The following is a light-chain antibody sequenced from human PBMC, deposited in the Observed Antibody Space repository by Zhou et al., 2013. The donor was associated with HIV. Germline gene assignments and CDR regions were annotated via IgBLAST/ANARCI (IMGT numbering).Light chain of an antibody. CDR3: QQRSNWFT. J-gene: IGKJ4*01. Sequence: ETVMAQSPATLSVSPGERVTLSCRASQDITSSLAWYQQRPGQAPRLLIYGTSTRATGVPARFSGSGSGTDFTLTISSLQSEDFAVYYCQQRSNWFTFGGGTKVEIK. CDR2: GTS. CDR1: QDITSS. V-gene: IGKV3D-15*01.